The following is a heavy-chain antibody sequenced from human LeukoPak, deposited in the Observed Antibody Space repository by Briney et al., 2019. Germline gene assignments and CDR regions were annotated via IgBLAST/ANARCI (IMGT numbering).Heavy chain of an antibody. Sequence: GGSLRLSCAASGFTFSSSAMSWVRQAPGKGLEWVAAISDTGRLSYCAGSVNGRFTISRDNSKTTLYLQMNSLRAEDTAVYYCAKDRVASTWPKDAFDIWGQGTMVTVSS. V-gene: IGHV3-23*01. J-gene: IGHJ3*02. D-gene: IGHD6-13*01. CDR1: GFTFSSSA. CDR2: ISDTGRLS. CDR3: AKDRVASTWPKDAFDI.